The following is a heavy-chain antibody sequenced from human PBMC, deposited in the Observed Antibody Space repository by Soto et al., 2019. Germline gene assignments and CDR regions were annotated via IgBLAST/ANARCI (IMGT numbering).Heavy chain of an antibody. CDR3: ARGSRGGPLDY. D-gene: IGHD3-16*01. J-gene: IGHJ4*02. CDR1: GGSISSGGYY. V-gene: IGHV4-31*03. Sequence: KPSETLSLTCTVSGGSISSGGYYWSWIRQHPGKGLEWIGYIYYSGSTYYNPSLKSRVTISVDTSKNQFSLKLSSVTAADTAVCYCARGSRGGPLDYWGQGTLVTVSS. CDR2: IYYSGST.